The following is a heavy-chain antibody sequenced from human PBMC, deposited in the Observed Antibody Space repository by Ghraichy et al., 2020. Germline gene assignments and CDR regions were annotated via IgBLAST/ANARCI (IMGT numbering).Heavy chain of an antibody. V-gene: IGHV4-30-4*01. CDR2: IYYSGST. CDR3: ARADIVVVPADRPAGYYYDYYGMDV. D-gene: IGHD2-2*01. CDR1: GGSISSGDYY. J-gene: IGHJ6*02. Sequence: SETLSLTCTVSGGSISSGDYYWSWIRQPPGKGLEWIGYIYYSGSTYYNPSLKSRVTISVDTSKNQFSLKLSSVTAADTAVYYCARADIVVVPADRPAGYYYDYYGMDVWGQGTTVTVSS.